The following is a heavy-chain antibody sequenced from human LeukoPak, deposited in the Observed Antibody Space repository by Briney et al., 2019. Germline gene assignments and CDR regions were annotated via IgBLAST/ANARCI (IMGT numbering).Heavy chain of an antibody. CDR3: ARGPYDSSGYYDAFDI. V-gene: IGHV4-31*03. Sequence: SQTLSLTCTVSGGSISSGGYYWSWIRQHPGKGLEWSEYIYYSGSTYYNPSLKSRVTISVDTSKNQFSLKLSSVTAADTAVYYCARGPYDSSGYYDAFDIWGQGTMVTVSS. CDR1: GGSISSGGYY. J-gene: IGHJ3*02. D-gene: IGHD3-22*01. CDR2: IYYSGST.